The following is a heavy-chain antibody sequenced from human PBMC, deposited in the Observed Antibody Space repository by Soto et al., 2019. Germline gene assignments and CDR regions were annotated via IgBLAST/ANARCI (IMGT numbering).Heavy chain of an antibody. V-gene: IGHV4-34*01. CDR1: EASSISLD. J-gene: IGHJ4*02. D-gene: IGHD6-19*01. CDR2: INNSGST. Sequence: VEEASSISLDGSWISKTQGKGLGWIGEINNSGSTYYNPSVKSRVTISVDTSKNQFYLQMSSVTAADTAVYYCARGLLRGWAGMTAYWGQGTLVTVSS. CDR3: ARGLLRGWAGMTAY.